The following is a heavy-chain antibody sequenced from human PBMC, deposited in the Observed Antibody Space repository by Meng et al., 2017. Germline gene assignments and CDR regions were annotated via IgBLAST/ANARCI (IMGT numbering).Heavy chain of an antibody. V-gene: IGHV1-3*01. CDR3: ARDKLKTFDP. J-gene: IGHJ5*02. Sequence: QVALVKSGAEGKMPWASGKVSCKALGYTFTSYAMHWWRRAPGQRLEWMGWINAGNGNTKYSQKFQGRVTITRDTSASTAYMELSSLRSEDAAVYYCARDKLKTFDPWGQGTLVTVSS. CDR1: GYTFTSYA. CDR2: INAGNGNT.